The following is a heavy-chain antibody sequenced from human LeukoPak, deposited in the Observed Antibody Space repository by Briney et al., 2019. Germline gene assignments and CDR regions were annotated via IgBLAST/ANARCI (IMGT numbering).Heavy chain of an antibody. CDR2: IIPIFGTA. V-gene: IGHV1-69*01. CDR1: GGTFSSYA. J-gene: IGHJ4*02. CDR3: ARDRGNWNYASPFDY. Sequence: SVKVSCKASGGTFSSYAISWVRQAPGQGLEWMGGIIPIFGTANYAQRFQGRVTITADESTSTAYMELSSLRSEDTAVYYCARDRGNWNYASPFDYWGQGTLVTVSS. D-gene: IGHD1-7*01.